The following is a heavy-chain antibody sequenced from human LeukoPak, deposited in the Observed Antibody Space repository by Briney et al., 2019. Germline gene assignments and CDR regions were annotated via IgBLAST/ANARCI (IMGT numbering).Heavy chain of an antibody. CDR3: ARVIAAALNNWFDP. CDR2: IYYSGSA. V-gene: IGHV4-59*12. CDR1: GGSISSYY. Sequence: SETLSLTCTVSGGSISSYYWSWIRQPPGKGLEWIGSIYYSGSAYYNPSLKSRVTISVDTSKNQFSLKLGSVTAADTAVYYCARVIAAALNNWFDPWGQGTLVTVSS. D-gene: IGHD6-13*01. J-gene: IGHJ5*02.